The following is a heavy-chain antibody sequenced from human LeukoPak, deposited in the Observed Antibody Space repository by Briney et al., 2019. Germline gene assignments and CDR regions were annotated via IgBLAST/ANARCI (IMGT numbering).Heavy chain of an antibody. D-gene: IGHD1-26*01. J-gene: IGHJ4*02. Sequence: GESLKISCKGSGYSFTTYWIGWVRQMPWKGLEWMGIIYPGDSDTRYTPSFQGQVTISADKSISTAYLQWSSLKASDTAMYYCARLALAGATYFDYWGQGTLVTVSS. V-gene: IGHV5-51*01. CDR2: IYPGDSDT. CDR1: GYSFTTYW. CDR3: ARLALAGATYFDY.